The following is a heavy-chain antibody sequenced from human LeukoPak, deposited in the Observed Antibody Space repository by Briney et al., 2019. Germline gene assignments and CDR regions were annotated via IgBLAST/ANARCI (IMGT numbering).Heavy chain of an antibody. CDR2: IYPGDSDP. Sequence: GESLKISCKGSGYSFTSYWIGWVGQLPGKGLEWMGIIYPGDSDPRYSPSFQGQVTISADKSISTAYLQWSSLKASDTAMYYCARHGRYQLLRDYFDYWGQGTLVTVSS. CDR3: ARHGRYQLLRDYFDY. V-gene: IGHV5-51*01. J-gene: IGHJ4*02. D-gene: IGHD2-2*01. CDR1: GYSFTSYW.